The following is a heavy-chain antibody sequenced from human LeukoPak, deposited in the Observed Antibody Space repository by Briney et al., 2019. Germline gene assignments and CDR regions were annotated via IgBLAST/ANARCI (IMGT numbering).Heavy chain of an antibody. CDR2: ISGSGGST. D-gene: IGHD2-21*01. V-gene: IGHV3-23*01. CDR1: GFTFSSYA. CDR3: ARDCEHRDYFDY. Sequence: GGSLRLSCAASGFTFSSYAMSWVRQAPGKGLEWVSAISGSGGSTYYADSVKGRFTISRDNAKNTLYLQMNSLRAEDTAIYYCARDCEHRDYFDYWGQGTLVTVSS. J-gene: IGHJ4*02.